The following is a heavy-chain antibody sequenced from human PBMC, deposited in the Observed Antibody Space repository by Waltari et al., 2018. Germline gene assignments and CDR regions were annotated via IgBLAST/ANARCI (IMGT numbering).Heavy chain of an antibody. J-gene: IGHJ4*02. Sequence: QVQLQESGPGLVKPSETLSLTCTVSGGSISSYYWSWIRQPPGQGLEWIGYIYYSGSTNYNPSLKSRVTISVDTSKNQFSLKLSSVTAADTAVYYCARDVGNYSSGWYGGSYYYFDYWGQGTLVTVSS. V-gene: IGHV4-59*01. CDR2: IYYSGST. CDR3: ARDVGNYSSGWYGGSYYYFDY. D-gene: IGHD6-19*01. CDR1: GGSISSYY.